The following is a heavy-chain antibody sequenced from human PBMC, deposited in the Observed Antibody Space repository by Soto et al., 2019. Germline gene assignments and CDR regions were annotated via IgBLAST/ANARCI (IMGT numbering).Heavy chain of an antibody. CDR3: AREQWLERDYNGMDV. D-gene: IGHD6-19*01. J-gene: IGHJ6*02. CDR1: GLTFSNNA. V-gene: IGHV3-23*01. Sequence: GGSLRLSCAASGLTFSNNAMSWVRQAPGKGLEWVSVISGSGGSTYYADSVKGRFTISRDNSKNTLYLQMNSLRAEDTAVYYCAREQWLERDYNGMDVWGQGTTVTVSS. CDR2: ISGSGGST.